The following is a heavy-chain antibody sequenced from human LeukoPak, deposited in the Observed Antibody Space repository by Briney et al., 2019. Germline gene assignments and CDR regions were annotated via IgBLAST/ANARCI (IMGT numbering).Heavy chain of an antibody. J-gene: IGHJ4*02. CDR3: ARSPSGSYSQLDY. Sequence: SETLSLTCTVSGGSISSGDYYWSWIRQPPGKGLEWIGYIYYSGSTYYNPSLKSRVTISVDTSKNQFSLKLSSVTAADTAVYYCARSPSGSYSQLDYWDQGTLVTVSS. D-gene: IGHD1-26*01. V-gene: IGHV4-30-4*02. CDR2: IYYSGST. CDR1: GGSISSGDYY.